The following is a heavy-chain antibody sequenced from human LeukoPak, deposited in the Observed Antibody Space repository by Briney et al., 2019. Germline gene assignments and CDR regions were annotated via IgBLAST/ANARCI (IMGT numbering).Heavy chain of an antibody. V-gene: IGHV1-69*13. CDR2: IIPMFDIP. J-gene: IGHJ5*02. CDR3: ASAGIAVAGDGNWFDP. D-gene: IGHD6-19*01. Sequence: SVKVSCKASGGTFSRYTISWVRQAPGQGLGWMGGIIPMFDIPKYAQKFKGRVTITADESSSTAYMELSSLRSEDTAIYYCASAGIAVAGDGNWFDPWGQGTLVTVSP. CDR1: GGTFSRYT.